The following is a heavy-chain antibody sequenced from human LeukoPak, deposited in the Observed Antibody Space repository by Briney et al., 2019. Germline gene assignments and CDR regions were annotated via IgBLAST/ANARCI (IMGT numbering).Heavy chain of an antibody. CDR3: ARRAGYTGSWYEY. CDR1: SGSVNSGSYY. V-gene: IGHV4-61*01. J-gene: IGHJ4*02. CDR2: IYYTGST. D-gene: IGHD6-13*01. Sequence: SETLSLTCTVSSGSVNSGSYYWNWIRQPPGKGLEWIGYIYYTGSTNYNPSLKSRITISVDTAQNQLSLKLSSVTAADTAVYYCARRAGYTGSWYEYWGQGTLVTVSS.